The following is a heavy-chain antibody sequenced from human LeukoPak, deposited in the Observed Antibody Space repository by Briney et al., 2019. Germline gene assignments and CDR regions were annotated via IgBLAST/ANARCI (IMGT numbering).Heavy chain of an antibody. J-gene: IGHJ3*02. D-gene: IGHD3-10*01. CDR1: GYSFTSYW. CDR3: ARQRPYYSGAGSYRAFDI. V-gene: IGHV5-51*01. CDR2: IYPGDSDT. Sequence: GESLKISCKGSGYSFTSYWIGWVRQMPGKGLEWMGIIYPGDSDTRYSPSFQGQVTISADKSISTAYLQWSSLKASDTAMYYCARQRPYYSGAGSYRAFDIWGQGTMVIVSS.